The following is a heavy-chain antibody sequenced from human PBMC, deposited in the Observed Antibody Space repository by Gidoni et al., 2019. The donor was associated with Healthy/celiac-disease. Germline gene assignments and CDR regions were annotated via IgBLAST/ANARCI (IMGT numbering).Heavy chain of an antibody. CDR1: GGSFCGYY. V-gene: IGHV4-34*02. CDR2: INHSGST. Sequence: QVQLQQWGAGLLKPSETLSLTCAVYGGSFCGYYWSWIRQPPGKGLEWIGEINHSGSTNYNPSLKSRVTISVDTSKNQFSLKLSSVTAADTAVYYCARKTMVRGVIGGYYYYYGMDVWGQGTTVTVSS. D-gene: IGHD3-10*01. CDR3: ARKTMVRGVIGGYYYYYGMDV. J-gene: IGHJ6*02.